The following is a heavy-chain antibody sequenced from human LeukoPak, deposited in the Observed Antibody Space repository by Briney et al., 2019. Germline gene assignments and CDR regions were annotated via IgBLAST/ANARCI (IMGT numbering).Heavy chain of an antibody. CDR3: ARGRDYYDSSVDY. CDR2: IYYSGST. CDR1: GGSISSYY. V-gene: IGHV4-59*01. J-gene: IGHJ4*02. Sequence: SETLSLTCTVSGGSISSYYWSWIRQPPGKGLEWIGYIYYSGSTNYNPSLKSRVTISVDTSKNQFSLKLSSVTAADTAVYYCARGRDYYDSSVDYWGQGTLVTVSS. D-gene: IGHD3-22*01.